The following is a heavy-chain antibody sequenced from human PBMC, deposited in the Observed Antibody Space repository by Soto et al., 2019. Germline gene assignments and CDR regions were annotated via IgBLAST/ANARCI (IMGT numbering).Heavy chain of an antibody. J-gene: IGHJ4*02. CDR1: GGTFSSYR. CDR3: ARDSGAKLSSS. Sequence: QVQLVQSGAEVKKPGSSVKVSCKASGGTFSSYRINWVRQAPGQGLEWVGGIVPICRTADYAQKFQGRVTITADESARTAYMELRSLKSQDTAVYYCARDSGAKLSSSWGQGTLVTVSS. V-gene: IGHV1-69*01. CDR2: IVPICRTA. D-gene: IGHD6-13*01.